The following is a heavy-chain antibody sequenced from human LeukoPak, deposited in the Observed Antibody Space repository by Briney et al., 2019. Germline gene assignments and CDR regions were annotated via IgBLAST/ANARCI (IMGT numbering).Heavy chain of an antibody. CDR3: AKDFGRRAAAAPPYFDY. V-gene: IGHV3-23*01. Sequence: GGSLRLSCAPSGFTFSSYAMSWVRPAPGKGLEWVSAICGSGGSTYYADSVKGRFTISRDNSKNTLYLQMNSLRAEDTAVYYCAKDFGRRAAAAPPYFDYWGQGTLVTVSS. CDR2: ICGSGGST. D-gene: IGHD6-13*01. CDR1: GFTFSSYA. J-gene: IGHJ4*02.